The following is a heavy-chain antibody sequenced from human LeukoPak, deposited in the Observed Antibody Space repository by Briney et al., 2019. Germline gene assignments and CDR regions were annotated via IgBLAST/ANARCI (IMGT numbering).Heavy chain of an antibody. CDR1: GYTFTSYG. J-gene: IGHJ4*02. Sequence: ASVKVSCKASGYTFTSYGISWVRQAPGQGLEWMGWISAYNGNTNYAQKLQGRVTMTTDTSTSTAYMELRSLRSDDTAVYYCARDAPSEITIFGVVTSFDYWGQGTLVTVSS. CDR3: ARDAPSEITIFGVVTSFDY. CDR2: ISAYNGNT. V-gene: IGHV1-18*01. D-gene: IGHD3-3*01.